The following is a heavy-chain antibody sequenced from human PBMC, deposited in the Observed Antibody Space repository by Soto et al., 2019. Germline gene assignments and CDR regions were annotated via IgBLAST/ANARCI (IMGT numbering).Heavy chain of an antibody. D-gene: IGHD4-17*01. Sequence: ASVKVSCKASGYTFTSYAMHWVRQAPGQRLEWMGWINAGNGNTKYSQKFQGRVTITRDTSASTAYMELSSLRSEDTAVYYCARATTVTGRTEWGGSYWGQGTLVTVSS. CDR3: ARATTVTGRTEWGGSY. CDR1: GYTFTSYA. CDR2: INAGNGNT. J-gene: IGHJ4*02. V-gene: IGHV1-3*01.